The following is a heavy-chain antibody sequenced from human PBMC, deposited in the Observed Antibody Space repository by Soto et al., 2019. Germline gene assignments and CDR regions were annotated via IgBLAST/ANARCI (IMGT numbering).Heavy chain of an antibody. V-gene: IGHV3-23*01. D-gene: IGHD6-13*01. CDR1: GFTFSSYA. CDR2: ISGSGGST. CDR3: AKDGSIAGAGTDYYYGMDV. J-gene: IGHJ6*02. Sequence: GGSLRLSCAASGFTFSSYAMSWVRQAPGKGLEWVSAISGSGGSTYYADSVKGRFTISRDNSKNTLYLQMNSLRAEDTAVYYCAKDGSIAGAGTDYYYGMDVGGQGTTVTVSS.